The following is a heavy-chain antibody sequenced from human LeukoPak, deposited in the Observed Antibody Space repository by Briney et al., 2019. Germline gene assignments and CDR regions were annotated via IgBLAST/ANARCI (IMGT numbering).Heavy chain of an antibody. J-gene: IGHJ6*02. Sequence: PGGSLRLSCAASGFTFHNYAMHWVRQGPGKGLEWVSGISSDSATIGYADSVNGRFTISRDNAKNSLYLEMNSLRAEDTALYYCTKDIRASYYYYYYGLDVWGQGTTVTVSS. CDR3: TKDIRASYYYYYYGLDV. V-gene: IGHV3-9*01. CDR2: ISSDSATI. CDR1: GFTFHNYA.